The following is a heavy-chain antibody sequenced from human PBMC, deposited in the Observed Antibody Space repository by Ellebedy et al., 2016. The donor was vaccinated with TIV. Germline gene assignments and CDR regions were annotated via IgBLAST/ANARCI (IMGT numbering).Heavy chain of an antibody. V-gene: IGHV1-46*01. CDR2: INPGGGGT. Sequence: AASVKVSCKASGYTFTNYYMNWVRQAPGQGLEWMGIINPGGGGTSYAQKYQGRVTMTANTSISTAYMELSSLTSDDTAVYYCAKGPVGAANWGQGTLVTVSS. CDR3: AKGPVGAAN. J-gene: IGHJ4*02. CDR1: GYTFTNYY. D-gene: IGHD1-26*01.